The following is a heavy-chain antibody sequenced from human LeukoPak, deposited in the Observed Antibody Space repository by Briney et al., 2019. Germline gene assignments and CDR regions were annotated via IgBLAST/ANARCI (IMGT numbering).Heavy chain of an antibody. V-gene: IGHV3-23*01. CDR2: ISGSGGST. D-gene: IGHD2-15*01. CDR1: GFTFSIYA. J-gene: IGHJ4*02. Sequence: GGSLRLSCAASGFTFSIYAMSWVRQAPGKGLEWVSAISGSGGSTYYADSVKGRFTISRDNSKNTLYLQMNSLRAEDTAVYYCAKHSCSGGSCYPRFDYWGQGTLVTVSS. CDR3: AKHSCSGGSCYPRFDY.